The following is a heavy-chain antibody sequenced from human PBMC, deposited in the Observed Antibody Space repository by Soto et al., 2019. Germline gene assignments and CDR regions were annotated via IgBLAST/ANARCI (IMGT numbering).Heavy chain of an antibody. D-gene: IGHD6-19*01. CDR2: ISYDGSNK. J-gene: IGHJ5*02. CDR1: GFTFSSYG. V-gene: IGHV3-30*18. Sequence: PGGSLRLSCAASGFTFSSYGMHWVRQAPGKGLEWVAVISYDGSNKYYADSVKGRLTTSRDNSKNTLYLQMNSLRAEDTAVYYCAKDMDPIAVAGTVTWGQGTLVTVSS. CDR3: AKDMDPIAVAGTVT.